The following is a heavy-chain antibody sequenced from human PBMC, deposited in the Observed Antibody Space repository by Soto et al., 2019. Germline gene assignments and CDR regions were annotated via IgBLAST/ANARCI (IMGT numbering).Heavy chain of an antibody. CDR3: ARHSSTWLTPFDS. D-gene: IGHD6-13*01. CDR1: GGSISSRSYY. V-gene: IGHV4-39*01. Sequence: QLQLQESGPGLVKPSETLSLTCTVSGGSISSRSYYWGWVRQPPGKGLEWIGTMYYSGTTYYNPPPKRRAHTPVHTSKNQCPLNLSSVTAAVTAVDYCARHSSTWLTPFDSWGQGSLVTVSS. CDR2: MYYSGTT. J-gene: IGHJ4*02.